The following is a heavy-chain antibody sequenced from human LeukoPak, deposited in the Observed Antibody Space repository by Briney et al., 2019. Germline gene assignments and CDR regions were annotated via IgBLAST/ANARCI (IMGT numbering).Heavy chain of an antibody. Sequence: SVKVSCKASGGTFSSYAISWVRQAPGQGLEWMGGIIPIFGTAKYAQRFQGRVTITADESTSTAYMELSSLRSEDTAVYYCARAKSLRDMATSQGSWGQGTLVTVSS. D-gene: IGHD5-24*01. CDR1: GGTFSSYA. CDR2: IIPIFGTA. V-gene: IGHV1-69*01. CDR3: ARAKSLRDMATSQGS. J-gene: IGHJ5*02.